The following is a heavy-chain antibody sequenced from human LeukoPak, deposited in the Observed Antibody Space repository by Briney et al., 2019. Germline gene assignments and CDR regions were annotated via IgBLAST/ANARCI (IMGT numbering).Heavy chain of an antibody. CDR2: IYTSGST. V-gene: IGHV4-4*07. D-gene: IGHD3-10*01. CDR3: ARQPDYYGSGSGIFDP. CDR1: GGSISSYY. J-gene: IGHJ5*02. Sequence: SETLSLTCTVSGGSISSYYWSWIRQPAGKGLEWIGRIYTSGSTNYDPSLKSRVTMSVDTSKNQFSLKLSSVTAADTAVYYCARQPDYYGSGSGIFDPWGQGTLVTVSS.